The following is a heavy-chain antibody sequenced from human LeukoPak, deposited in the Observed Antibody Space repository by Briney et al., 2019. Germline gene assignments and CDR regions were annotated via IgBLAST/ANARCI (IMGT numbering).Heavy chain of an antibody. CDR2: IYYSGST. CDR3: ARESLTWLQSRTSWFDP. D-gene: IGHD5-24*01. Sequence: PSETLSLTCTVSGGSISSSTYFWGWIRQPPGKGLEWIGTIYYSGSTYYNPSLKSRVTISVDSSKNQFSLRLSSVTAADTAVYYCARESLTWLQSRTSWFDPWGQGTLVTVSS. V-gene: IGHV4-39*07. J-gene: IGHJ5*02. CDR1: GGSISSSTYF.